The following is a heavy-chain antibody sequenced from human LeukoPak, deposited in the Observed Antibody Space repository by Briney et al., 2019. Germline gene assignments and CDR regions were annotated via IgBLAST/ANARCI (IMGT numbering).Heavy chain of an antibody. CDR2: ISSASSYT. D-gene: IGHD6-13*01. Sequence: PGGSLRLSCAGSGFIFSNAWMSWIRQAPGKGLEWVSYISSASSYTNYADSVKGRFTISRDNAKNSLYLQMNSLRAEDTAVYYCARDHIAAAGPMVTDFDYWGKGTLDTVSS. CDR1: GFIFSNAW. J-gene: IGHJ4*02. CDR3: ARDHIAAAGPMVTDFDY. V-gene: IGHV3-11*06.